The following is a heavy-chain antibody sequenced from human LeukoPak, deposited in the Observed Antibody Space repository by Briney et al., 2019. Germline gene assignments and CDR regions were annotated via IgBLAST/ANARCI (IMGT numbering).Heavy chain of an antibody. V-gene: IGHV3-7*01. CDR3: AKLLGTATTYDS. J-gene: IGHJ4*02. CDR2: INPDGSQK. Sequence: PGGSLTLSCEASGFTFSGNWMSWVRQAPGKVLEWVASINPDGSQKLYVDSVKGRFTISRDNTKSSLYLQMNSLGAEDTAMYYCAKLLGTATTYDSWGQGTRVTVSS. CDR1: GFTFSGNW. D-gene: IGHD5-24*01.